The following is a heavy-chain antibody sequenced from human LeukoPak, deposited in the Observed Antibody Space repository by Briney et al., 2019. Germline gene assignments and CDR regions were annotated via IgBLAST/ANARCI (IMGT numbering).Heavy chain of an antibody. CDR3: ARSGDIVVVPAAADY. CDR2: ISGSGGST. CDR1: GFTFSSYA. V-gene: IGHV3-23*01. D-gene: IGHD2-2*01. Sequence: PGGSLRLSCAASGFTFSSYAMSRVRQAPGKGLEWVSAISGSGGSTYYADSVKGRFTISRDNAKNSLYLQMNSLRAEDTAVYYCARSGDIVVVPAAADYWGQGTLVTVSS. J-gene: IGHJ4*02.